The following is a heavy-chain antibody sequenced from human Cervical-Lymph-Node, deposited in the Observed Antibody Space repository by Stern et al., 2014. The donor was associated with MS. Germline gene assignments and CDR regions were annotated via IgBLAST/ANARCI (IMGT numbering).Heavy chain of an antibody. Sequence: EVQLVESGGGLIQPGGSLRLSCAASGFTVSSNYMSWVRPAPGKGLEWVSFIYSGGSTYYADSVKGRFTISRDNSKNTLYLQMNSLRAEDTAVYYCARDSTGSNYFDYWGQGTLVTVSS. CDR1: GFTVSSNY. J-gene: IGHJ4*02. CDR2: IYSGGST. D-gene: IGHD3-9*01. V-gene: IGHV3-53*01. CDR3: ARDSTGSNYFDY.